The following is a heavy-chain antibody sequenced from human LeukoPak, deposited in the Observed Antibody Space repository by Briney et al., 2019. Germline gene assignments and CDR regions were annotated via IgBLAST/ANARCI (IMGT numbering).Heavy chain of an antibody. CDR3: AKVDNQDGDPYDH. Sequence: GVSLRLSCAASGFTFSSYAMSWVRQAPGKGLEWVAAISGSGGSTYYADSVKGRFTISRDNSKNTLYLQMNSLRAEDTAVYYCAKVDNQDGDPYDHWGQGTLVTVSS. V-gene: IGHV3-23*01. D-gene: IGHD4-17*01. CDR1: GFTFSSYA. J-gene: IGHJ4*02. CDR2: ISGSGGST.